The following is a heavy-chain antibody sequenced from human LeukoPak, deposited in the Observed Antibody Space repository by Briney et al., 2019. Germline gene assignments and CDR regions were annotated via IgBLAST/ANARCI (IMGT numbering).Heavy chain of an antibody. CDR3: ARLVWFGEIKMGFDY. D-gene: IGHD3-10*01. CDR1: GDSISSSSYY. V-gene: IGHV4-39*06. Sequence: TSETLSLTCTVSGDSISSSSYYWGWIRQPPGKGLEWIGSFYYRGITYYNPSLKSRVTISVDTSKNQFPLKLSSVTAADTAVYYCARLVWFGEIKMGFDYWGQGTLVTVSS. J-gene: IGHJ4*02. CDR2: FYYRGIT.